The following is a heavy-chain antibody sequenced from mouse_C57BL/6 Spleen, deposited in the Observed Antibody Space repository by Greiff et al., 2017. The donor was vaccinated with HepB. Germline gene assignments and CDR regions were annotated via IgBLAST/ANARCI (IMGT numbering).Heavy chain of an antibody. CDR1: GYAFSSYW. Sequence: VQLQQSGAELVKPGASVKISCKASGYAFSSYWMNWVKQRPGKGLEWIGQIYPGDGDTNYNGKFKGKATLTADKSSSTAYMQLSSLTSEDSAVYFCARNNYYGSPHAMDYWGQGTSVTVSS. J-gene: IGHJ4*01. CDR3: ARNNYYGSPHAMDY. D-gene: IGHD1-1*01. V-gene: IGHV1-80*01. CDR2: IYPGDGDT.